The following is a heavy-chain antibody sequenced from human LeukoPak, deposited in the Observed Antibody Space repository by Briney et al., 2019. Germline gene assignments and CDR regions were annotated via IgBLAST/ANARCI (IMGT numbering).Heavy chain of an antibody. CDR3: ARDLEQEQWLQGYDY. D-gene: IGHD6-19*01. CDR2: IKQDGSEK. V-gene: IGHV3-7*01. CDR1: GFTFSSYS. J-gene: IGHJ4*02. Sequence: GGSLRLSCAASGFTFSSYSMNWVRQAPGKGLEWVANIKQDGSEKYYVDSVKGRFTISRDNAKNSLYLQMNSLRAEDTAVYYCARDLEQEQWLQGYDYWGQGTLVTVSS.